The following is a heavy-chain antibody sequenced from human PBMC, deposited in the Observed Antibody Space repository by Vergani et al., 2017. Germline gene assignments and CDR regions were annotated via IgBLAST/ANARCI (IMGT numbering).Heavy chain of an antibody. CDR2: IYYSGST. CDR3: ARSNYYGSGYYYGMDV. Sequence: QVQLQESGPGLVKPSETLSLTCTVSGGSISSYYWSWIRQPPGKGLEWIGYIYYSGSTNYNPSLKSRVTISVDTSKNQFSLKLSSVTAADTAVYYCARSNYYGSGYYYGMDVWGQGTTVTVSS. D-gene: IGHD3-10*01. J-gene: IGHJ6*02. V-gene: IGHV4-59*01. CDR1: GGSISSYY.